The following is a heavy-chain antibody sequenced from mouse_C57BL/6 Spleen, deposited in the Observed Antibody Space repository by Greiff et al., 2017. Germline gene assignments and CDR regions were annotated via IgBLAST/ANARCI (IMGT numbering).Heavy chain of an antibody. V-gene: IGHV1-50*01. CDR1: GYTFTSYW. CDR2: IDPSDSYT. J-gene: IGHJ3*01. Sequence: QVQLQQPGAELVKPGASVKLSCKASGYTFTSYWMQWVKQRPGQGLEWIGEIDPSDSYTNYNQKFKGKATLTVDTSSSTAYMQLSSLTSEDSAVYYCARGGDYGSGWFAYWGQGTLVTVSA. D-gene: IGHD1-1*01. CDR3: ARGGDYGSGWFAY.